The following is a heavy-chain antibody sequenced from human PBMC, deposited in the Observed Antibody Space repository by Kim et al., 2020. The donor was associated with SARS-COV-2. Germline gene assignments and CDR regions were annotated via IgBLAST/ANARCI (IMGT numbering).Heavy chain of an antibody. J-gene: IGHJ4*02. Sequence: GGSLRLSCAASGFTFSSYWMHWVRQAPGKGLVWVSRINSDGSSTSYADSVKGRFTISRDNAKNTLYLQMNSLRAEDTAVYYCARVGLGYDFWSGYLPPYYFDYWGQGTLVTVSS. CDR2: INSDGSST. D-gene: IGHD3-3*01. V-gene: IGHV3-74*01. CDR1: GFTFSSYW. CDR3: ARVGLGYDFWSGYLPPYYFDY.